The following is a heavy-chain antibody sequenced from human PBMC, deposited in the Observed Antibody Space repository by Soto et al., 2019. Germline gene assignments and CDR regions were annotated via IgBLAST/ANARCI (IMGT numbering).Heavy chain of an antibody. V-gene: IGHV3-48*01. D-gene: IGHD1-7*01. CDR3: ARDGYNWNYFYYYYYMDV. Sequence: PGGSLRLSCAASGFTFSSYSMNWVRQAPGKGLEWVSYISSSSSTIYYADSVKGRFTISRDNAKNSLYLQMNSLRAEDTAVYYCARDGYNWNYFYYYYYMDVWGKGTTVTISS. CDR2: ISSSSSTI. CDR1: GFTFSSYS. J-gene: IGHJ6*03.